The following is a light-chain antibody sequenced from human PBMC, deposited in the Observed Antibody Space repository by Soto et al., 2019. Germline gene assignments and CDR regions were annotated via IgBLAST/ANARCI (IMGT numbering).Light chain of an antibody. CDR1: QSVSSN. J-gene: IGKJ1*01. V-gene: IGKV3-20*01. CDR3: QQYGSSPQT. Sequence: EIVMTKSPATLSVSPGERATLSCRASQSVSSNLAWYQQKAGQAPRLLIYGASSRATGIPDRFSGSGSGTDFTLTISRLEPEDFAVYYCQQYGSSPQTFGQGTKVDI. CDR2: GAS.